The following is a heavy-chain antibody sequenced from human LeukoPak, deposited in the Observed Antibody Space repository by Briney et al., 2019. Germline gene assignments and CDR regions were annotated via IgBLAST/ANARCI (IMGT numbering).Heavy chain of an antibody. CDR3: AKSQSGVGNSAFDY. D-gene: IGHD4-23*01. CDR1: GYTFTSYA. CDR2: LSNSGGST. Sequence: GGSLRLSCAASGYTFTSYAMSWVRQAPGKGLEWVSGLSNSGGSTYYAASVKGRFTISRDNSNNTLFLQMNSLRAEDTAVYYCAKSQSGVGNSAFDYWGQGTLVTVSS. J-gene: IGHJ4*02. V-gene: IGHV3-23*01.